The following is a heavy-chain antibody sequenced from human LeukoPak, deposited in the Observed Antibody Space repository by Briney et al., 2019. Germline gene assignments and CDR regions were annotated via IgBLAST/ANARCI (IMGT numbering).Heavy chain of an antibody. CDR1: GYTFTGYD. D-gene: IGHD1-1*01. CDR3: ARGVNGLLSVRVP. J-gene: IGHJ5*02. V-gene: IGHV1-8*01. CDR2: MNPNSGNT. Sequence: ASVKVSCKASGYTFTGYDINWVRQATGQGLEWMGWMNPNSGNTGYAQKFQGRVTMTRNTSITTAYMELSSLSSEDTAVYYCARGVNGLLSVRVPWGQGTLVTVSS.